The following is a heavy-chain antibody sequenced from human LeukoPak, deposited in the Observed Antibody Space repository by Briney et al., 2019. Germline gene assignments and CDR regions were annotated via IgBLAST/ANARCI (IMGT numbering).Heavy chain of an antibody. J-gene: IGHJ4*02. CDR2: ISSSGSTI. CDR3: ARVGVEEQLVPFDY. D-gene: IGHD6-13*01. CDR1: GFTFSDYY. Sequence: GGSLRLSCIASGFTFSDYYMSWIRQAPGKGLEWVSYISSSGSTINHADSVKGRFTISRDNANNSLYLQMNSLRAEDTAVYYCARVGVEEQLVPFDYWGQGTLVTVSS. V-gene: IGHV3-11*01.